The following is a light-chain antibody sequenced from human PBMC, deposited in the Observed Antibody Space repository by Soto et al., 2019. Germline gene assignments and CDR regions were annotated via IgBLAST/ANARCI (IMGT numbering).Light chain of an antibody. Sequence: QSVLTQPPSASGSPGQSVTFSCTGTSSDIGDYNYVSWYQQHPGKAPKLMIYEDTKRPSGVPDRFSGSKSGNTASLTVSGLQADDEADYYCSSYAGNNNYVFGTGTKGTVL. J-gene: IGLJ1*01. CDR3: SSYAGNNNYV. CDR2: EDT. V-gene: IGLV2-8*01. CDR1: SSDIGDYNY.